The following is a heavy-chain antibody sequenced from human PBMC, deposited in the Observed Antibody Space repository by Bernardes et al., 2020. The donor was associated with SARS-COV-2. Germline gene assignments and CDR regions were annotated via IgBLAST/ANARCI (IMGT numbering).Heavy chain of an antibody. CDR2: IKQDGSER. CDR1: GFIFSSFW. Sequence: GGSLRLSRAASGFIFSSFWMSWVRQAPGKGLEWVANIKQDGSERYYLDSVKGRFTISRDNAKNSLYLQMKSLRAEDTAVYFCARLNCGGDCYSYWAAFDIWGQGTLVTASS. V-gene: IGHV3-7*01. D-gene: IGHD2-21*02. CDR3: ARLNCGGDCYSYWAAFDI. J-gene: IGHJ3*02.